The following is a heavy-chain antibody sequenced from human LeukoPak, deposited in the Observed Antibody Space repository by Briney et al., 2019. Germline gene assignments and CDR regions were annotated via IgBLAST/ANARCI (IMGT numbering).Heavy chain of an antibody. V-gene: IGHV4-39*01. D-gene: IGHD3-10*01. CDR1: GGSISSSSYY. Sequence: PSETLSLTCTVSGGSISSSSYYWGWIRQPPGKGLEWIGSIYYSGSTYYNPSLKSRVTISVDTSKNQFSLKLSSVTAADTAVYYCARRSMVRGVIIFDYWGQGTLVTVSS. J-gene: IGHJ4*02. CDR3: ARRSMVRGVIIFDY. CDR2: IYYSGST.